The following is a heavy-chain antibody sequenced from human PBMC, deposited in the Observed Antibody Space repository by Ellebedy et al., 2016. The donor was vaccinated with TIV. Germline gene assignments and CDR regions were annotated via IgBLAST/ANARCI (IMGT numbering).Heavy chain of an antibody. D-gene: IGHD3-3*01. CDR3: AKDSDYDFWSGYSPYDAFDI. CDR2: ISGSGGST. J-gene: IGHJ3*02. CDR1: GFTFSSYA. Sequence: GESLKISCAASGFTFSSYAMSWVRQAPGKGLEWVSAISGSGGSTYYADSVKGRFTISRDNSKNTLYLRMNSLRAEDTAVYYCAKDSDYDFWSGYSPYDAFDIWGQGTMVTVSS. V-gene: IGHV3-23*01.